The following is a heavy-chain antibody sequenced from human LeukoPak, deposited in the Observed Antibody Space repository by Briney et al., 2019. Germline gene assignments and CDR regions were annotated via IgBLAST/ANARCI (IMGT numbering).Heavy chain of an antibody. CDR2: IHSGGTT. CDR1: GDSISDDY. J-gene: IGHJ4*02. CDR3: ARDVGFWSGYYHGPYFDY. Sequence: SETLSLTCTVSGDSISDDYYTWMRQPAGKGLEWIGSIHSGGTTNYNPSLMSRVTLSIDKSKKHISLRLTSVTAADTAVYYCARDVGFWSGYYHGPYFDYWGQGTLVTVSS. V-gene: IGHV4-4*07. D-gene: IGHD3-3*01.